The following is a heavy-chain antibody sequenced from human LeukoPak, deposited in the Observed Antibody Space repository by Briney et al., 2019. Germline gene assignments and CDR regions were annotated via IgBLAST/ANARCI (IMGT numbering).Heavy chain of an antibody. CDR1: GFTFSSNA. D-gene: IGHD6-6*01. CDR3: TKDGPIVARPDY. Sequence: PGRSLRLSCAASGFTFSSNAMHWVRQAPGKGLEWVAVITYDGSNKYYAESVKGRFTISRDNSKNTLFLQMSSLRPEDTAVYHCTKDGPIVARPDYWGQGTLVTVSS. CDR2: ITYDGSNK. J-gene: IGHJ4*02. V-gene: IGHV3-30-3*01.